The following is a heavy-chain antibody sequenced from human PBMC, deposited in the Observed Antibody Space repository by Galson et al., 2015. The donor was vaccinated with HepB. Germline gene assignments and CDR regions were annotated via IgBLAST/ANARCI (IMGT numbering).Heavy chain of an antibody. CDR3: AKDGDYYLDF. V-gene: IGHV3-30*18. Sequence: SLRLSCAASGFIFSDYGMHWVRQAPGKGLEWVAVISVTGSDEYYADSVKGRFTISRDSSRNTLYLQMNNLRPEDTAIYYCAKDGDYYLDFWGQGTLVTVSS. J-gene: IGHJ4*01. CDR1: GFIFSDYG. D-gene: IGHD7-27*01. CDR2: ISVTGSDE.